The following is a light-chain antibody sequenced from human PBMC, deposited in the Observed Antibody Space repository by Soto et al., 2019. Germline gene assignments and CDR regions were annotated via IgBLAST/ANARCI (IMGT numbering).Light chain of an antibody. V-gene: IGLV2-14*01. J-gene: IGLJ1*01. CDR3: SSYTSSSIDYV. CDR2: EVS. Sequence: QSALTQPASVSGSPGQSITISCTGTSSDVGGYNYVSWYQQHPGKAPKLMIYEVSNRPSGVSNRFSGSKSCNTASLTISGLHAEDEADYYCSSYTSSSIDYVFGTGTKLTVL. CDR1: SSDVGGYNY.